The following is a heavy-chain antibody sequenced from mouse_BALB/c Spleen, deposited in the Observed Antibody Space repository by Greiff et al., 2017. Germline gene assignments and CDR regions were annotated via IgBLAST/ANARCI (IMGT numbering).Heavy chain of an antibody. CDR1: GYAFTNYL. D-gene: IGHD2-1*01. V-gene: IGHV1-62-2*01. CDR3: ARHEEAYGNYVDYYAMDY. CDR2: FYPGSGSI. Sequence: VQLQQSGAELVRPGTSVKVSCKASGYAFTNYLIEWVKQRSGQGLEWIGWFYPGSGSIKYNEKFKDKATLTADKSSSTVYMELSRLTSEDSAVYFCARHEEAYGNYVDYYAMDYWGQGTSVTVSS. J-gene: IGHJ4*01.